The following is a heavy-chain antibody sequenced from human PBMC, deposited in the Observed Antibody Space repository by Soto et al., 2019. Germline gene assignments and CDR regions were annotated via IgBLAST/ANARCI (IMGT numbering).Heavy chain of an antibody. J-gene: IGHJ5*02. V-gene: IGHV4-39*01. CDR1: GGSISSSSYY. D-gene: IGHD3-3*01. Sequence: PSETLSLTCTVSGGSISSSSYYWGWIRQPPGKGLEWIGSIYYSGSTYYNPSLKSRVTISVDTSKNQFSLKLSSVTAADTAVYYCARSMLYDFWSGYGGLDPWGQGTLVTVSS. CDR3: ARSMLYDFWSGYGGLDP. CDR2: IYYSGST.